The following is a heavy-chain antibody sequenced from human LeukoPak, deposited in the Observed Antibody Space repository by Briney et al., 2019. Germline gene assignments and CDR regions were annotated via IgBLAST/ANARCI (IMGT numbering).Heavy chain of an antibody. CDR3: ARGGYSYGQYYFDY. J-gene: IGHJ4*02. CDR2: IYSGGST. CDR1: GFTVSSNY. Sequence: GGSLRLSCAASGFTVSSNYMSWVRQAPGKGLEWVSVIYSGGSTYYADSVKGRFTISRENSKNTLYLQMNSLRAEDTAVYYCARGGYSYGQYYFDYWGQGTLVTVSS. V-gene: IGHV3-66*01. D-gene: IGHD5-18*01.